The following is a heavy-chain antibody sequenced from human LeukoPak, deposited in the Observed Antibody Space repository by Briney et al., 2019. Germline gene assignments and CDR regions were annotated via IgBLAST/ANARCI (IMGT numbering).Heavy chain of an antibody. CDR1: GGTFSSYA. V-gene: IGHV1-69*13. D-gene: IGHD3-10*01. CDR3: ARVTMVRGVIHWFDP. J-gene: IGHJ5*02. Sequence: ASVKVSCKASGGTFSSYAISWVRQAPGQGLEWMGGIIPIFGTANYAQKFLGRVTITADESTSTAYMELSSLRSEDTAVYYCARVTMVRGVIHWFDPWGQGTLVTVSS. CDR2: IIPIFGTA.